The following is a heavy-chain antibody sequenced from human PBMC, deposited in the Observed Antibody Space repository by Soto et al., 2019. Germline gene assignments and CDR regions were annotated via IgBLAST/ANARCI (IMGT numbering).Heavy chain of an antibody. CDR2: ITSDSSDI. CDR3: ANTYCSGGYCFSSEY. Sequence: PGGSLRLSCAASGITFRSYSMSWVRQAPGKGLEWVASITSDSSDIYYDHSVKGRFTISRDNGQNSLYLQMTSLGAEDTGVYYCANTYCSGGYCFSSEYWGQGVLVTVSS. D-gene: IGHD2-15*01. J-gene: IGHJ4*02. CDR1: GITFRSYS. V-gene: IGHV3-21*01.